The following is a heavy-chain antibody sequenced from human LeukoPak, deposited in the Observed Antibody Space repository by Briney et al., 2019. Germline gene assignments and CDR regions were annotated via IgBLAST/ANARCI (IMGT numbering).Heavy chain of an antibody. J-gene: IGHJ4*02. CDR1: GFTFSSYG. CDR2: ISYDGSSK. V-gene: IGHV3-30*18. CDR3: AKDLEAVTMIVPY. Sequence: GRSLRLSCAASGFTFSSYGMHWVRQAPGKGLEWVAVISYDGSSKYYADSVKGRFTISRDNSKNTLYLQLNSLRAEDTAVYYCAKDLEAVTMIVPYWGQGTLVTVSS. D-gene: IGHD3-22*01.